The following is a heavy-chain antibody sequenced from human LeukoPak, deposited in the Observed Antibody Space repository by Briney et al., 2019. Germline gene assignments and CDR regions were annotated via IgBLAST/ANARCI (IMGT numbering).Heavy chain of an antibody. Sequence: ASVKVSCKASGYTFTSYDINWVRQVTGQGLEWMGWMNPNSGNTGYAQKFQGRVTMIRNTSISTAYMELSSLRSEDTAVYYCAIRYGSGEKYYYYYYMDVWGKGTTVTVSS. J-gene: IGHJ6*03. V-gene: IGHV1-8*01. CDR1: GYTFTSYD. CDR2: MNPNSGNT. D-gene: IGHD3-10*01. CDR3: AIRYGSGEKYYYYYYMDV.